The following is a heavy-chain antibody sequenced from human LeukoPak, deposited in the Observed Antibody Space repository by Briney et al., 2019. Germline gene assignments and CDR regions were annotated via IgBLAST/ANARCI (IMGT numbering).Heavy chain of an antibody. V-gene: IGHV5-51*01. CDR2: IYPGGSDT. D-gene: IGHD2-15*01. J-gene: IGHJ4*02. Sequence: GESLKISCKGSGYSFTSYWIGWVRQMPGKGLEWMGIIYPGGSDTRYSPSFQGQVTISAAKSISTAYLQWSSLRASDTAMYYCARRRVDSFTVDYWGQGTLVTVSS. CDR3: ARRRVDSFTVDY. CDR1: GYSFTSYW.